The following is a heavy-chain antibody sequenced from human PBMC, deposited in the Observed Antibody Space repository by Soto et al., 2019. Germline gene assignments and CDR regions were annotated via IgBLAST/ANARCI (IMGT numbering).Heavy chain of an antibody. J-gene: IGHJ4*02. CDR2: IYYSGST. CDR1: GGSISSYY. CDR3: ARVPAGYYGSGSGFDY. D-gene: IGHD3-10*01. V-gene: IGHV4-59*01. Sequence: PSETLSLTCTVSGGSISSYYWSWIRQPPGKGLEWIGYIYYSGSTNYNPSLKSRVTISVDTSKNQFSLKLSSVTAADTAVYYCARVPAGYYGSGSGFDYWGQGTLVTVSS.